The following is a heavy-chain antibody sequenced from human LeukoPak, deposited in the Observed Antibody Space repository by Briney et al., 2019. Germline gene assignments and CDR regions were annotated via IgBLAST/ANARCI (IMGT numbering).Heavy chain of an antibody. J-gene: IGHJ4*02. Sequence: SETLSLNCTVSGVSMSAYQWSWVRQSPEKGLEWIGCINTKGETSYNPSLKSRVTTSVDTSKSQFSLRLTSVTAAHTAVYYCATSNYAKIAPFDHCGQGAPVTVSP. CDR3: ATSNYAKIAPFDH. V-gene: IGHV4-4*09. D-gene: IGHD2-8*01. CDR2: INTKGET. CDR1: GVSMSAYQ.